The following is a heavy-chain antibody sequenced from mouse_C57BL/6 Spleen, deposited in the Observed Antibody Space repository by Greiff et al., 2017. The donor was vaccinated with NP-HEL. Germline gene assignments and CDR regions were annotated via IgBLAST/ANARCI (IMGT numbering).Heavy chain of an antibody. D-gene: IGHD1-1*01. V-gene: IGHV14-3*01. CDR1: GFNIKNTY. CDR3: ARGDITTVVAFYWYFDV. Sequence: EVQLQQSVAELVRPGASVKLSCTASGFNIKNTYMHWVKQRPEQGLEWIGRIDPANGNTKYAPKFQGKATITADTSSNTAYLQLSSLTSEDTAIYYCARGDITTVVAFYWYFDVWGTGTTVTVSS. J-gene: IGHJ1*03. CDR2: IDPANGNT.